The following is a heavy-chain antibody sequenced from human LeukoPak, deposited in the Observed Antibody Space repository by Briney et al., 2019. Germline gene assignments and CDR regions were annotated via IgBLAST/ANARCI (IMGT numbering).Heavy chain of an antibody. D-gene: IGHD6-13*01. CDR2: IIPILGIA. J-gene: IGHJ4*02. Sequence: SVKVSCKASGGTFSSYAISWVRQAPGQGLEWMGRIIPILGIANYAQKFQGRVTITADKSTSTAYMELSSLRSEDTAVYYCARSGYSSSWYYFDYWGQGTLVTASS. V-gene: IGHV1-69*04. CDR3: ARSGYSSSWYYFDY. CDR1: GGTFSSYA.